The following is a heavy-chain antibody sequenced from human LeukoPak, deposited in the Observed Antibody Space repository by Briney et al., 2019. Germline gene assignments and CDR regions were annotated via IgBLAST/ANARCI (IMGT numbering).Heavy chain of an antibody. D-gene: IGHD6-19*01. CDR2: IWYDGSNK. CDR3: ARDLKRWLVGGGDGMDV. V-gene: IGHV3-33*01. CDR1: GFTFSSYG. J-gene: IGHJ6*04. Sequence: GRSLRLSCAASGFTFSSYGMPWVRQAPGKGLEWVAVIWYDGSNKYYADSVKGRFTISRDNSKNTLYLQMNSLRAEDTAEYYCARDLKRWLVGGGDGMDVWGKGTTVTVSS.